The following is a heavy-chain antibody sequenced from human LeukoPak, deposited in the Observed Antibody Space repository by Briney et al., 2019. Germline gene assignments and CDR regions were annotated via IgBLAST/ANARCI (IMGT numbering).Heavy chain of an antibody. CDR2: IYTSGST. V-gene: IGHV4-4*07. CDR3: ASSQSPNHPWFHP. J-gene: IGHJ5*01. CDR1: GGSISSYY. Sequence: SETLSLTCTVSGGSISSYYWCWIRQPAGKGLEWIGRIYTSGSTNYNPSLKSRVTMSVDTSKNQFSLKLSSVTAADTAVYYCASSQSPNHPWFHPWGQGTLVTVSS. D-gene: IGHD1-14*01.